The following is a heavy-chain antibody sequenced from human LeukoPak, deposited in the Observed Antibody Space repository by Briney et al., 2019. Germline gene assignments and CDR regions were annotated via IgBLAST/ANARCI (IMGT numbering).Heavy chain of an antibody. CDR3: ARDQGCSGGSCYGDYYMDV. CDR2: IIPIFGTA. CDR1: GGTFSSYA. Sequence: ASVKVSCKASGGTFSSYAVSWVRQAPGQGLEWMGRIIPIFGTANYAQKFQGRVRITRDTSTSTVYMELSSLRSEDTAVYYCARDQGCSGGSCYGDYYMDVWGKGTTVTVSS. V-gene: IGHV1-69*05. D-gene: IGHD2-15*01. J-gene: IGHJ6*03.